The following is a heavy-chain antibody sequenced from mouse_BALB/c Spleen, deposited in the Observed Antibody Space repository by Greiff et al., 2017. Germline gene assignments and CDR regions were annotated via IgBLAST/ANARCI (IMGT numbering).Heavy chain of an antibody. D-gene: IGHD2-3*01. CDR2: INPSTGYT. V-gene: IGHV1-7*01. J-gene: IGHJ3*01. Sequence: QVQLQQSGAELAKPGASVKMSCKASGYTFTSYWMHWVKQRPGQGLEWIGYINPSTGYTEYNQKFKDKATLTADKSSSTAYMQLSSLTSEDSAVYYCTNDGYYGAWFAYWGQGTLVTVSA. CDR1: GYTFTSYW. CDR3: TNDGYYGAWFAY.